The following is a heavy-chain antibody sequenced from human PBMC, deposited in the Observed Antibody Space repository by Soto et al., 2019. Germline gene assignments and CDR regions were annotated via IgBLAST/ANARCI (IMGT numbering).Heavy chain of an antibody. CDR3: ARSSYYYDSSGYYYWFDP. V-gene: IGHV1-18*01. CDR1: GYTFTSYG. CDR2: ISAYNGNT. Sequence: QVQLVQSGAEVKKPGASVKVSCKASGYTFTSYGISWVRQAPGQGLEWMGWISAYNGNTNYAQKLQGRVTMTTDTSTSTAYMELRSPRSDDTAVYYCARSSYYYDSSGYYYWFDPWGQGTLVTVSS. D-gene: IGHD3-22*01. J-gene: IGHJ5*02.